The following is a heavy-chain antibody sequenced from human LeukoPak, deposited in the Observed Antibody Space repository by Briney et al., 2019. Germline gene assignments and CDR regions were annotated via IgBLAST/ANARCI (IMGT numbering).Heavy chain of an antibody. J-gene: IGHJ4*02. D-gene: IGHD6-13*01. CDR3: ARDAAAAGVDYFDY. V-gene: IGHV1-69*04. CDR1: GGTSSSYA. Sequence: SVKVSCKASGGTSSSYAISWVRQAPGQGLEWMGRIIPILGIANYAQKFQGRVTITADKSTSTAYMELSSLRSEDTAVYYCARDAAAAGVDYFDYWGQGTLVTVSS. CDR2: IIPILGIA.